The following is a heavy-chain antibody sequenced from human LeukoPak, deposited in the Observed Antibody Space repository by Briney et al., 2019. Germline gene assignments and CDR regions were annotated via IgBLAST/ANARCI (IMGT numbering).Heavy chain of an antibody. CDR1: GYSISSGYY. CDR3: ARDYHGGWYGDN. Sequence: TSSETLSLTCTVSGYSISSGYYWGWIRQPPGQGLEWIGSIYHSGSTYYNPSLKSRATISVDTSKNQFFLKLSSVTAADTAVYYCARDYHGGWYGDNWGQGTLVTVSS. D-gene: IGHD6-19*01. V-gene: IGHV4-38-2*02. J-gene: IGHJ4*02. CDR2: IYHSGST.